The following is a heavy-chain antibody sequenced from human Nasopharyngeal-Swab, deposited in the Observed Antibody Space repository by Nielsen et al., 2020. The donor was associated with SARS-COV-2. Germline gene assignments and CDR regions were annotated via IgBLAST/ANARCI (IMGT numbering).Heavy chain of an antibody. CDR2: ISESDGTS. CDR3: ARASRAWY. Sequence: GGSLRLSCAASGFTFSNYEMNWVRQAPGKGLEWVSYISESDGTSYYADSVKGRFTTSRDNAKNSLYLQMNSLRAEDTAVYYCARASRAWYWGQGALVTVSS. J-gene: IGHJ4*02. V-gene: IGHV3-48*03. CDR1: GFTFSNYE.